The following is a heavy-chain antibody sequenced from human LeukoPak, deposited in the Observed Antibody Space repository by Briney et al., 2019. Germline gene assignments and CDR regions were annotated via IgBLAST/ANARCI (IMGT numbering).Heavy chain of an antibody. CDR2: IYSGGYT. CDR3: ARTAAGTFFDY. CDR1: GFTVSSNY. Sequence: GGSLRLSCAVSGFTVSSNYMSWVRQAPGKGLEWVSLIYSGGYTFYADSVKGRFTISRDNSKNTLYLQMNSLRAEDTAVYYCARTAAGTFFDYWGQGTLVTVSS. D-gene: IGHD6-13*01. J-gene: IGHJ4*02. V-gene: IGHV3-53*01.